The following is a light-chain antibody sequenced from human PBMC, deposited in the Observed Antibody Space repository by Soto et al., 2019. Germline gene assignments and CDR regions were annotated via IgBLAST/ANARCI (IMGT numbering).Light chain of an antibody. CDR1: SSNIGTSS. J-gene: IGLJ1*01. CDR2: NTN. Sequence: QSVLTQPHSASGTPGQRVTISCSGSSSNIGTSSVHWFQQLPGTAPKLLISNTNQRPSGVPERFSGSKSGTSASLAIIGLQSEDEADYYCAAWDDSLNGHVFGTGTKVT. CDR3: AAWDDSLNGHV. V-gene: IGLV1-44*01.